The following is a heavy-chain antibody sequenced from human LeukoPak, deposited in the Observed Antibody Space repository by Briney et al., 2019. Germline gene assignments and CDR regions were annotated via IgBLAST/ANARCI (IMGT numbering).Heavy chain of an antibody. Sequence: SQTLSLTCTVSGGSISSGDYYWSWIRQPPGKGLEWIGYIYYSGSTYYNPSLKSRVTISVDTSKNQFSLKLSSVTAADTAVYYCARSGLKSGYPTLDYRGQGTLVTVSS. CDR3: ARSGLKSGYPTLDY. J-gene: IGHJ4*02. V-gene: IGHV4-30-4*01. D-gene: IGHD3-22*01. CDR2: IYYSGST. CDR1: GGSISSGDYY.